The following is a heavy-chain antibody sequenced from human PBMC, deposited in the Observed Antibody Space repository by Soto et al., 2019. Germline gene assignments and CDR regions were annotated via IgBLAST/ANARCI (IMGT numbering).Heavy chain of an antibody. V-gene: IGHV1-18*01. D-gene: IGHD2-2*01. J-gene: IGHJ5*02. CDR1: GYIFINYG. CDR2: ISGYNGDT. Sequence: ASVKVSCKASGYIFINYGITWVRQAPGQGLEWMGWISGYNGDTKYADKLQGRVTMTTDTSTTTAYMELRSLRSDDTAVYYCARDEVPAANWLDRWGQGTLVTVCS. CDR3: ARDEVPAANWLDR.